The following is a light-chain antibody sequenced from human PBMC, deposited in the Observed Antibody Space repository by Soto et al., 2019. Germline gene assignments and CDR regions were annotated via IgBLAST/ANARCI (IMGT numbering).Light chain of an antibody. CDR3: QQYGSSSRA. CDR1: QSVSSY. CDR2: DAS. Sequence: EIVLTQSPATLSLSPGERATLSCRASQSVSSYLAWYQQKPGQAPRLLIYDASNRATGIPARFSGSGSGTDYTLTISRLEPEDFAAYYCQQYGSSSRAFGQGTKLQIK. J-gene: IGKJ2*01. V-gene: IGKV3-11*01.